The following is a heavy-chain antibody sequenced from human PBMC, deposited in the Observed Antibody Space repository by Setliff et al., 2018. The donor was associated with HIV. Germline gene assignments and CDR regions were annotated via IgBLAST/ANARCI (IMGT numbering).Heavy chain of an antibody. CDR3: ARDSESGRFVVVTAPYYYMDV. CDR2: INSDGSST. Sequence: PGGSLRLSCAASGFTFSNYWMHWVRQAPGKGLVWVSRINSDGSSTSYADSVKGRFTISRDNAKNTLFLQMKSLRAEDTAVYYCARDSESGRFVVVTAPYYYMDVWGKGTTVTVSS. D-gene: IGHD2-21*02. J-gene: IGHJ6*03. CDR1: GFTFSNYW. V-gene: IGHV3-74*01.